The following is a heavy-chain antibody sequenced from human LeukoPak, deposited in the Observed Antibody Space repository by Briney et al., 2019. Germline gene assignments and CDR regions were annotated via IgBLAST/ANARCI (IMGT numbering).Heavy chain of an antibody. Sequence: SVKVSCKASGGTFSSYAISWVRQAPGQGLEWMGGIIPIFGTANYAQKFQGRVTITADESTSTAYMELSSLRSEDTAVYYCARSRGLRFLEWLFEYWGQGTLVTVSS. CDR2: IIPIFGTA. CDR1: GGTFSSYA. V-gene: IGHV1-69*13. D-gene: IGHD3-3*01. J-gene: IGHJ4*02. CDR3: ARSRGLRFLEWLFEY.